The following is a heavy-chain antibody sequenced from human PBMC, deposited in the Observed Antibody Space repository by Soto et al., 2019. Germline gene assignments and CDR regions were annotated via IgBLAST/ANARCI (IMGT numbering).Heavy chain of an antibody. CDR1: GYTFTGYY. V-gene: IGHV1-2*04. J-gene: IGHJ4*02. CDR3: ARETRSTDFWSGYYIYYFDY. D-gene: IGHD3-3*01. CDR2: INPNSGGT. Sequence: ASVKVSCKASGYTFTGYYMHWVRQAPGQGLEWMGWINPNSGGTNYAQKFQGWVTVTRDTSISTAYMELSRLRSDDTAVYYCARETRSTDFWSGYYIYYFDYWGQGTLVTVSS.